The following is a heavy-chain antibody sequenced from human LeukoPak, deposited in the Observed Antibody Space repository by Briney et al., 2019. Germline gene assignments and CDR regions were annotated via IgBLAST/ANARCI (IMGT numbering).Heavy chain of an antibody. CDR3: AKDGRDWGSYFDY. D-gene: IGHD2-21*02. V-gene: IGHV3-23*01. J-gene: IGHJ4*02. Sequence: GGSLRLSCAASGFTFSSYVMNWVRQAAGKGLEWVSSIDGNGGSTHYADSVRGRFTISRDNSKNTLYLQMNSLRAEDTALYYCAKDGRDWGSYFDYWGQGILVTVSS. CDR1: GFTFSSYV. CDR2: IDGNGGST.